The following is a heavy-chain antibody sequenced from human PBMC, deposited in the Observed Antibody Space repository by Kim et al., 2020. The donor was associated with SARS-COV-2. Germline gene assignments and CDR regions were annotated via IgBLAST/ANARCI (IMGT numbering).Heavy chain of an antibody. J-gene: IGHJ3*02. D-gene: IGHD1-7*01. CDR1: GFTFSSYW. CDR3: ARVRSANWNYRVGINDAFDI. V-gene: IGHV3-74*01. Sequence: GGSLRLSCAASGFTFSSYWMHWVRQAPGKGLVWVSRINSDGSSTSYADSVKGRFTISRDNAKNTLYLQMNSLRAEDTAVYYCARVRSANWNYRVGINDAFDIWGQGTMVTVSS. CDR2: INSDGSST.